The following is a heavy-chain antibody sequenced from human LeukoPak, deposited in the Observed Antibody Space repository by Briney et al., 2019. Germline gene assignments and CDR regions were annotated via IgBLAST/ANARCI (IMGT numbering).Heavy chain of an antibody. D-gene: IGHD2-2*01. J-gene: IGHJ6*04. V-gene: IGHV4-39*01. Sequence: KTSETLSLTCTVSGGPISSSSYYWGWVRQPPGQGLEWIGTIYHSGSTYYNPSLKSRVTISVDTSKNQFSLKLSSVTAADTAVFYCARREWGYAVSVWGKGTTVIVSS. CDR2: IYHSGST. CDR1: GGPISSSSYY. CDR3: ARREWGYAVSV.